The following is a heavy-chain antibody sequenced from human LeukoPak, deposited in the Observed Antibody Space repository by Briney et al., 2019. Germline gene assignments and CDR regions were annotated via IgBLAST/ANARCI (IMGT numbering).Heavy chain of an antibody. CDR2: IHTSGST. CDR3: ARDPSPYGSGSHP. CDR1: GGSISSYY. V-gene: IGHV4-4*07. Sequence: SETLSLTCTFSGGSISSYYWSWIRQPAGKGLEWIGRIHTSGSTNYNPSLKSRVTISVDTSKNQFSLKLSSVTAADTAVYYCARDPSPYGSGSHPWGQGTLVTVSS. D-gene: IGHD3-10*01. J-gene: IGHJ5*02.